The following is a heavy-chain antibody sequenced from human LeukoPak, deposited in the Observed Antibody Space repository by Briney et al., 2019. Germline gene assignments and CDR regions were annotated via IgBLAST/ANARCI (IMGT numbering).Heavy chain of an antibody. J-gene: IGHJ4*02. CDR1: GVTFSSYA. Sequence: GGSLRLSCAASGVTFSSYAMSWVRQAPGKGLEWVSAISGSGGSTYYADSVKGRFTVSRDNSKNTLYLQMNSLRAEDTAVYYCAKNLRAIAAAGCPYWGQGTLVTVSS. V-gene: IGHV3-23*01. CDR2: ISGSGGST. CDR3: AKNLRAIAAAGCPY. D-gene: IGHD6-13*01.